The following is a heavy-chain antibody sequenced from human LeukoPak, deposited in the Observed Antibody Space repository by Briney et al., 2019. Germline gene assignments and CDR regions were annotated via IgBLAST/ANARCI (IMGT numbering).Heavy chain of an antibody. Sequence: PGGSLRLSCAASGFTFSSYWMSWVRQAPGKGLEWVANIKQDGSEKYYVDSVKGRFTISRDNAKNSVHLQMNSLRAEDTAVYYCATRHCSIAACRASSYKCMDDWGKGTAVTVSS. V-gene: IGHV3-7*01. CDR3: ATRHCSIAACRASSYKCMDD. D-gene: IGHD2-2*01. J-gene: IGHJ6*04. CDR1: GFTFSSYW. CDR2: IKQDGSEK.